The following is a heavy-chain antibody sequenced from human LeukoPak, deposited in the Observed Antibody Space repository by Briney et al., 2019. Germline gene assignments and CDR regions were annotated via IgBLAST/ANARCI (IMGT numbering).Heavy chain of an antibody. D-gene: IGHD6-6*01. CDR3: AREILPSSSSYYYYYYGMDV. CDR2: INPNSGGT. Sequence: GASVKVSCKASGYTFTGYYMHWVRQAPGQGLEWMGWINPNSGGTNYAQKFQGWVTMTRDTSISTAYMELSRLRSDDTAVYYCAREILPSSSSYYYYYYGMDVWGQGTTVTVSS. CDR1: GYTFTGYY. J-gene: IGHJ6*02. V-gene: IGHV1-2*04.